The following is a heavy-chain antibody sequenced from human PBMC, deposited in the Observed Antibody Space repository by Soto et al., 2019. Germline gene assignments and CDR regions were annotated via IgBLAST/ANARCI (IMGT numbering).Heavy chain of an antibody. CDR1: GWSFSENY. D-gene: IGHD3-10*01. Sequence: QVHLEQWGAGLLKPSETLSLSCGVSGWSFSENYWTWFRQPPGKGLVWIGEISPSGTTKYVPSLKSRVTISKDTSKNQFSLTVTSVTAADTAVYFCATSFWFGTQPEIWGQGTLVTVSS. J-gene: IGHJ1*01. CDR2: ISPSGTT. V-gene: IGHV4-34*01. CDR3: ATSFWFGTQPEI.